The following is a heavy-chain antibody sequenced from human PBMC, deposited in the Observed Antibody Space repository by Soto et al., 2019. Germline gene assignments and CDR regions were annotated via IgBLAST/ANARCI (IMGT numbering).Heavy chain of an antibody. D-gene: IGHD3-10*01. J-gene: IGHJ6*02. CDR1: GGSVRSGNHF. CDR2: MYYTGVT. CDR3: ARGGEHLGYYGLDV. V-gene: IGHV4-61*01. Sequence: SETLSLTCPVSGGSVRSGNHFWNWIRQPPGRGLEWLGYMYYTGVTNYNPSLKSRVSMSVDTSKNQFSLKLTSLTAADTAVYYCARGGEHLGYYGLDVWGQGTTVTVSS.